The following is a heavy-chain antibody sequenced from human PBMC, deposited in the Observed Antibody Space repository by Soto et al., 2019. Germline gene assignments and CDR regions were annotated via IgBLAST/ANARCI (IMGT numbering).Heavy chain of an antibody. J-gene: IGHJ6*02. CDR1: GYTFTTYV. D-gene: IGHD5-12*01. V-gene: IGHV1-18*01. Sequence: QVQLVQSGAEVKETGASVKVSCKASGYTFTTYVVSWVRQAPGQGLEWMGWINSYNGNTRDAKAFQGRITMTTDTPTSTAYMELRSLASDDTAVYFCARDLAWVCGSGSCSSKEADNGMDVWGQGTTVTVCS. CDR3: ARDLAWVCGSGSCSSKEADNGMDV. CDR2: INSYNGNT.